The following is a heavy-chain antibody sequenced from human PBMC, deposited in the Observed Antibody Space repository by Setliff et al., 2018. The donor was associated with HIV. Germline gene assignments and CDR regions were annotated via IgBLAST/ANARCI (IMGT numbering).Heavy chain of an antibody. D-gene: IGHD3-9*01. V-gene: IGHV1-18*01. J-gene: IGHJ6*03. Sequence: ASVKVSCKASGYIFSSYAFNWVRQAPGQGLGWMGWISAHNGNTNYAQKFQGRVTMTTDTSSSTAYMELRSLKSDDTAVYYCASHNRETADDLLTAYYNYYYYTDVWGKGTTVTVSS. CDR1: GYIFSSYA. CDR3: ASHNRETADDLLTAYYNYYYYTDV. CDR2: ISAHNGNT.